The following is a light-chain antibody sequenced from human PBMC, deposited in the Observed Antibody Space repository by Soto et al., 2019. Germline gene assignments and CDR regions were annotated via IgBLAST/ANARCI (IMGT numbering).Light chain of an antibody. CDR2: SAS. CDR3: QQYYSFPFT. CDR1: QDIKNY. Sequence: VISMTQSPSLLSASTGDRVTISCRMSQDIKNYLAWYQQRPGKAPALLIYSASTLQNGVPSRFSGSWSGTDFTLTISSLQSEYFATNYCQQYYSFPFTFGPGTKVDV. J-gene: IGKJ3*01. V-gene: IGKV1D-8*01.